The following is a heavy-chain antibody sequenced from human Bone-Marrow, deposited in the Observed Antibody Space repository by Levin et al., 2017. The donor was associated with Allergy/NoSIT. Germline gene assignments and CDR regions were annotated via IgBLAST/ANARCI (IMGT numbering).Heavy chain of an antibody. CDR3: ARHDSGIFGLAQYYMDV. Sequence: GASVKVSCKGSGYSFSSYWIAWVRQVPGKGMEWIGIIYPGDSDTRYSPSFEGQVTISADTSISTAYLQWSSPKDSDTAIYYCARHDSGIFGLAQYYMDVWGKGTTVTVS. D-gene: IGHD3-3*01. CDR2: IYPGDSDT. CDR1: GYSFSSYW. V-gene: IGHV5-51*01. J-gene: IGHJ6*03.